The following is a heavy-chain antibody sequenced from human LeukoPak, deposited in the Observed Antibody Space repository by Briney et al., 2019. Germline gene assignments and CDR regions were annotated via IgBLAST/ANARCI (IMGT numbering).Heavy chain of an antibody. Sequence: GGSLRLSYAASGFTFSTYWMHWVRQPPGKGLVWVSRINGDGTQTNYADSVKGRFTVSRDNAKNTLYLQMNSLRADDTAVYFCIRDLRDHDYWGQGALVTVSS. V-gene: IGHV3-74*01. CDR3: IRDLRDHDY. CDR2: INGDGTQT. CDR1: GFTFSTYW. J-gene: IGHJ4*02.